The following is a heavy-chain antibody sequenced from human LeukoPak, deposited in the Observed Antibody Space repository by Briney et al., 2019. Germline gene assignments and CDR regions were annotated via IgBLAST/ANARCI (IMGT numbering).Heavy chain of an antibody. J-gene: IGHJ4*02. V-gene: IGHV3-23*01. Sequence: PGGSLRLSCAASGFTFSSYGMSWVRQAPGKGLEWVSAISGSGGSTYYADSVKGRFTISRDDSKNTLSLQMNSLRVEDTAVYYCAKDDAWLQYNDWGQGTLVTVSS. D-gene: IGHD5-24*01. CDR3: AKDDAWLQYND. CDR2: ISGSGGST. CDR1: GFTFSSYG.